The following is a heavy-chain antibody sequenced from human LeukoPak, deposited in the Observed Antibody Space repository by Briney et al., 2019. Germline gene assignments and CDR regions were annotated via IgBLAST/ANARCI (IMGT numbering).Heavy chain of an antibody. V-gene: IGHV4-39*02. J-gene: IGHJ3*02. CDR3: VRGVTAHDAFDI. CDR1: GGSIINSNYY. Sequence: KTSETLSLTCTVSGGSIINSNYYWGWIRQPPGKGLECIGTIYSGGTTFYTPSLQSRVSISVDTSKKQFSLKLSSMTAADTAVYSCVRGVTAHDAFDIWGQGTMVTVSS. CDR2: IYSGGTT. D-gene: IGHD2-2*01.